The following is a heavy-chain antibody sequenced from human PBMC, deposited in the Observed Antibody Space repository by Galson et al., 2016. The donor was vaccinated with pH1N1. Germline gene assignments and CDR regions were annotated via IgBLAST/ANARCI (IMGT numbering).Heavy chain of an antibody. J-gene: IGHJ4*02. CDR3: TRDQDDFWRGNYYFDY. Sequence: SLRLSCAASGFNFGDYSMSWVRQAPGKGLEWVGFIRKKDYAGATEYAASVKGRFTISRDDSKSIAYLQMNSLKTEDTAIYDCTRDQDDFWRGNYYFDYWGPGTLVTVSS. D-gene: IGHD3-3*01. CDR2: IRKKDYAGAT. CDR1: GFNFGDYS. V-gene: IGHV3-49*04.